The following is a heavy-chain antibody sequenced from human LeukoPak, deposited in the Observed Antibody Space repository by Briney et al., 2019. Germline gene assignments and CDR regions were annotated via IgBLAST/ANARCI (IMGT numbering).Heavy chain of an antibody. J-gene: IGHJ6*03. CDR3: ARFAAGGSYYYYMDV. CDR2: ISSSSSYK. D-gene: IGHD6-25*01. CDR1: GFTFSSYS. V-gene: IGHV3-21*01. Sequence: PGGSLRLSCAASGFTFSSYSMYWVRQAPGKGLEWVSSISSSSSYKYYGDSVKGRFTISRDNVKNSLYLQMNSLRAEDTAVYYCARFAAGGSYYYYMDVWGKGTTVTVSS.